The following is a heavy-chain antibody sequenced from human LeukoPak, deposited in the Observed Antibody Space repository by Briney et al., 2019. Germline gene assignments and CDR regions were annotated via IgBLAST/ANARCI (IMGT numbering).Heavy chain of an antibody. Sequence: SETLSLTCTVSGGSISSGDYYWSWIRQPPGKGLEWIGYIYFSGSTYYNPSLKSRITISVDTSKNQFSLKLSSVTAADTAVYYCARGGYYDGSGYYALIDYWGQGTLVTVSS. CDR1: GGSISSGDYY. CDR2: IYFSGST. D-gene: IGHD3-22*01. V-gene: IGHV4-30-4*01. CDR3: ARGGYYDGSGYYALIDY. J-gene: IGHJ4*02.